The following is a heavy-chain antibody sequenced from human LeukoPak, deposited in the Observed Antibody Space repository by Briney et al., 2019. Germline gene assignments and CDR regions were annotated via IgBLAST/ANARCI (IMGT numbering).Heavy chain of an antibody. D-gene: IGHD3-22*01. J-gene: IGHJ6*03. V-gene: IGHV4-34*01. CDR2: INHSGST. CDR1: GGSFSGYY. CDR3: ARGGPKYYYDSSGYYRYYYYYMDV. Sequence: SETLSLTCAVYGGSFSGYYWSWIRQPPGKGLEWIGEINHSGSTNYNPSLKSRVTISVDTSKNQFSLKLSSVTAADTAVYYCARGGPKYYYDSSGYYRYYYYYMDVWGKGTTVTVSS.